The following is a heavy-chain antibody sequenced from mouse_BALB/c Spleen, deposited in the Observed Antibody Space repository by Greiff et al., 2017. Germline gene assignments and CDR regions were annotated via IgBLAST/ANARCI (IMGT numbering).Heavy chain of an antibody. CDR1: GFNIKDTY. V-gene: IGHV14-3*02. Sequence: EVHLVESGAELVKPGASVKLSCTASGFNIKDTYMHWVKQRPEQGLEWIGRIDPANGNTKYDPKFQGKATITADTSSNTAYLQLSSLTSEDTAVYYCARSRYYGSSYSWFAYWGQGTLVTVSA. D-gene: IGHD1-1*01. CDR2: IDPANGNT. J-gene: IGHJ3*01. CDR3: ARSRYYGSSYSWFAY.